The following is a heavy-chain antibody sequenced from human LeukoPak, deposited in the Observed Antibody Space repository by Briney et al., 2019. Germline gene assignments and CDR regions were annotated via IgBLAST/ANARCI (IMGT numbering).Heavy chain of an antibody. V-gene: IGHV4-38-2*02. D-gene: IGHD3-22*01. CDR1: GYSISSGYY. Sequence: SETLSLTCTVSGYSISSGYYWGWIRRPPGKGLEWIGSIYHSGSTYYNPSLKSRVTISVDTSKNQFSLKLSSVTAADTAVYYCARGRNYYDSSGYYGDYSNDAFDIWGQGTMVTVSS. J-gene: IGHJ3*02. CDR2: IYHSGST. CDR3: ARGRNYYDSSGYYGDYSNDAFDI.